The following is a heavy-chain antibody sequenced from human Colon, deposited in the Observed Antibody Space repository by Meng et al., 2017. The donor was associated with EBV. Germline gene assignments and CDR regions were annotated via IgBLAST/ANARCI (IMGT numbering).Heavy chain of an antibody. CDR3: ARRGPSGNFSP. CDR2: IDHRGNT. CDR1: GGSFRDYY. V-gene: IGHV4-34*01. Sequence: QVQLQQWGAGLFKPSETPSRSCAVYGGSFRDYYWTWIRHPPGKGLEWIGEIDHRGNTKYNPSLKSRVTISLDTSKKQFSLKVSSVTAADSAVYYCARRGPSGNFSPWSQGALVTVSS. D-gene: IGHD3-10*01. J-gene: IGHJ5*02.